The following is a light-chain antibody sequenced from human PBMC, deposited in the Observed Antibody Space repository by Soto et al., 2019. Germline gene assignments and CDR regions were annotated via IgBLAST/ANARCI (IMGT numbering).Light chain of an antibody. V-gene: IGKV1-5*03. CDR1: QSIRSW. Sequence: DIQMTQSPSTLSASVGDRVTITCRASQSIRSWLAWYQQKPGRAPKLLIYKASSLGSGVPSRFAGSGSGTEFTLTITNLQPDDFATYYCQQYDIFPLIFGGGSKVEIK. CDR2: KAS. CDR3: QQYDIFPLI. J-gene: IGKJ4*01.